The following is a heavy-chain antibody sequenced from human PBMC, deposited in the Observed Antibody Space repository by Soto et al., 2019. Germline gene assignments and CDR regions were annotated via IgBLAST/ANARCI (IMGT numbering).Heavy chain of an antibody. CDR2: INHSGST. D-gene: IGHD6-13*01. V-gene: IGHV4-34*01. CDR1: GGSFSCYY. Sequence: SETLSLTCAVYGGSFSCYYWSWIRQPPGKGLEWIGEINHSGSTNYNPSLKSRVTISVDTSKNQFSLKLSSVTAADTAVYYCARIAAAGTAGDYYYGMDVWGQGTTVTVSS. J-gene: IGHJ6*01. CDR3: ARIAAAGTAGDYYYGMDV.